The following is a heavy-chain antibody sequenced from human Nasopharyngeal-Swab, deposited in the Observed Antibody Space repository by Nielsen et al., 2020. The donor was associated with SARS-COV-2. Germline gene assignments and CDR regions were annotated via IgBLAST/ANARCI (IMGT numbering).Heavy chain of an antibody. CDR3: ARGTTVTYCDH. D-gene: IGHD4-17*01. CDR1: GFTFSSYA. V-gene: IGHV3-30*04. CDR2: ISYDGSNK. Sequence: GESLKISCAASGFTFSSYAMHWVRQAPGKGLEWVAVISYDGSNKYYADSVKGRFTISRDNSKNTLYLQMNSLRAEDTAVYYCARGTTVTYCDHWGQGTLVTVSS. J-gene: IGHJ4*02.